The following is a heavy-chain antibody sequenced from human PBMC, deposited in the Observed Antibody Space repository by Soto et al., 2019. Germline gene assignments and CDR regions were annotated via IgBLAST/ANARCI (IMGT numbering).Heavy chain of an antibody. CDR1: GFTFSSYG. D-gene: IGHD6-13*01. Sequence: GSLRLSCAASGFTFSSYGMHWVRQAPGKGLEWVAVIWYDGSNKYYADSVKGRFTISRDNSKNTLYLQMNSLRAEDTAVYYCARDLIAAAGTSSFDPWGQGTLVTVSS. J-gene: IGHJ5*02. CDR2: IWYDGSNK. CDR3: ARDLIAAAGTSSFDP. V-gene: IGHV3-33*01.